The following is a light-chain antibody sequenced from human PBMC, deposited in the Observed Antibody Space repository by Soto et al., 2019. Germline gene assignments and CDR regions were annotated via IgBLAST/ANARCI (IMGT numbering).Light chain of an antibody. J-gene: IGLJ2*01. CDR3: SSYAGSNNLV. Sequence: QSVLTQPPSASGSPGQSVTISCTGTSSDVGGYNYVSWYQQYPGKAPKLMIYEVNKRPSGVPDRFSGSKSGNTASLTVSGLQAEDEADYCCSSYAGSNNLVFGGGTKLTVL. V-gene: IGLV2-8*01. CDR2: EVN. CDR1: SSDVGGYNY.